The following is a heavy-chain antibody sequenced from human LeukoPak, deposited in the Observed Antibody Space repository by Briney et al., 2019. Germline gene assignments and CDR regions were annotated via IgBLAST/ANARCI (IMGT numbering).Heavy chain of an antibody. CDR1: GYTFTGYY. CDR2: INPNSGGT. CDR3: ARDLWFGELSPPGY. J-gene: IGHJ4*02. V-gene: IGHV1-2*02. D-gene: IGHD3-10*01. Sequence: GASVKVSCKASGYTFTGYYMRWVRQAPGQGLEWMGWINPNSGGTNYAQKFQGRVTMTRDTSISTAYMELSRLRSDDTAVYYCARDLWFGELSPPGYWGQGTLVTVSS.